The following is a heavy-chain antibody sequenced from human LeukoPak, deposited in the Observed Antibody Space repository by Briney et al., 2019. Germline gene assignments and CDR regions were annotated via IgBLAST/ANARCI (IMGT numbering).Heavy chain of an antibody. Sequence: ASVKVSCKASGYTFTSYGISWVRQAPGQGLEWMGWISAYNGNTNYAQKLQGRVTMTTDTSTSTAYMGLRSLRSDDTAVYYCARESPSGYYGYFDYWGQGTLVTVSS. V-gene: IGHV1-18*01. CDR2: ISAYNGNT. CDR3: ARESPSGYYGYFDY. J-gene: IGHJ4*02. CDR1: GYTFTSYG. D-gene: IGHD3-3*01.